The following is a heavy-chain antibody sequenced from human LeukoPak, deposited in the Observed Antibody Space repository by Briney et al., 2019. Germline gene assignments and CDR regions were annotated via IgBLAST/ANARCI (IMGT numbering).Heavy chain of an antibody. D-gene: IGHD6-6*01. Sequence: GESLKISCKASGYSFTSYWIGWVRQMPGKGLEWMGIIYPGDSDTRYSPSFQGQVTISADKSISTAYLQWSSLKASDTAMYYCARRGQLVRSFFDPWGQGTLVTASS. J-gene: IGHJ5*02. V-gene: IGHV5-51*01. CDR1: GYSFTSYW. CDR3: ARRGQLVRSFFDP. CDR2: IYPGDSDT.